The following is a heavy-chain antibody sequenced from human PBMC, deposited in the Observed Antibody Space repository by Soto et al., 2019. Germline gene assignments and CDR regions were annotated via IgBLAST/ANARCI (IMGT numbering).Heavy chain of an antibody. CDR1: GFIFRDYS. CDR3: TRASSYAFDY. Sequence: EVQLVESGGGLVQSGVSLSLSCAASGFIFRDYSMNWVRQTPGKGLEWIAHIAGGGVPTYYADSVKGRFTSSRDRGKNFLYLQMNGLKGDGSGIYYCTRASSYAFDYWGQGALVTVSS. CDR2: IAGGGVPT. V-gene: IGHV3-48*01. D-gene: IGHD2-2*01. J-gene: IGHJ4*02.